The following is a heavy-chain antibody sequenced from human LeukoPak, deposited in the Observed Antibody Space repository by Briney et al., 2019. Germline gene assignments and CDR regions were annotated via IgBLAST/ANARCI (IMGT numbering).Heavy chain of an antibody. CDR1: GXTFSSYA. Sequence: GGSLRLSCSASGXTFSSYAMHWVRQAPGKGLEYVSAISSNGGSTYYADSVKGRFTISRDNSKNTLYLQMSSLRAEDTAVYYCVKSGYGDSRPFDYWGQGTLVTVSS. CDR3: VKSGYGDSRPFDY. CDR2: ISSNGGST. D-gene: IGHD4-17*01. V-gene: IGHV3-64D*06. J-gene: IGHJ4*02.